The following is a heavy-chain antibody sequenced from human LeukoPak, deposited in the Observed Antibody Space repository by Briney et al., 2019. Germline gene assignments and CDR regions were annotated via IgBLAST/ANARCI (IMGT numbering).Heavy chain of an antibody. Sequence: GGSLRLSCAVSGFTFSSYSMSWVRQAPGKGLDWVSSISSSSSYIYYADSLKGRFTISRDNAKTSLYLQMNSLRAEDTAVYYCARGNSCSGGSCSYYFDYWGQGTLVTGSS. J-gene: IGHJ4*02. CDR2: ISSSSSYI. CDR1: GFTFSSYS. D-gene: IGHD2-15*01. V-gene: IGHV3-21*01. CDR3: ARGNSCSGGSCSYYFDY.